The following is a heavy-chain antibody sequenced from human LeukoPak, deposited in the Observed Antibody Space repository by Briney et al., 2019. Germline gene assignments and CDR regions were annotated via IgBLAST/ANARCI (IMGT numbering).Heavy chain of an antibody. CDR1: GGSISSYY. Sequence: PSETLSLTCTVSGGSISSYYWSWTRQPPGKGLEWIGYIYYSGSTNYNPSLKSRVTISVDTSKNQFSLKLSSVTAADTAVYYCARVSSSWLGVGAFDIWGQGTMVTVSS. J-gene: IGHJ3*02. V-gene: IGHV4-59*01. CDR3: ARVSSSWLGVGAFDI. CDR2: IYYSGST. D-gene: IGHD6-13*01.